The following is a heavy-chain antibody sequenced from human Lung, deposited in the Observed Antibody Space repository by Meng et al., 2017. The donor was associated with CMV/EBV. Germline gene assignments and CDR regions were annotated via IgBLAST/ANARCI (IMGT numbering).Heavy chain of an antibody. CDR3: ARDKAYDFWSGHYYYGMDV. J-gene: IGHJ6*02. CDR2: ISSSGSTI. Sequence: SXAASGFTFSDYYMSWIRQAPGKGLEWVSYISSSGSTIYYADSVKGRFTISRDNAKNSLYLQMNSLRAEDTAVYYCARDKAYDFWSGHYYYGMDVWGQGTTVTVSS. CDR1: GFTFSDYY. D-gene: IGHD3-3*01. V-gene: IGHV3-11*01.